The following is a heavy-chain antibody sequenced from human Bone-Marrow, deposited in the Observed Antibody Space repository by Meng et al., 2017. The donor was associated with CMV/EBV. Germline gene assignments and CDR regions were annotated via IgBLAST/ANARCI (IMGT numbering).Heavy chain of an antibody. J-gene: IGHJ5*02. CDR1: GFTFGSYG. D-gene: IGHD2-2*01. Sequence: ASGFTFGSYGMSWVRQAPGKGLEWISAISGSGGSTCYADSVKGRFTISRDNSKNTLYLQMNSLRAEDTAVYYCAKAVVPAAMAWFDPWGQGTLVTVSS. CDR2: ISGSGGST. CDR3: AKAVVPAAMAWFDP. V-gene: IGHV3-23*01.